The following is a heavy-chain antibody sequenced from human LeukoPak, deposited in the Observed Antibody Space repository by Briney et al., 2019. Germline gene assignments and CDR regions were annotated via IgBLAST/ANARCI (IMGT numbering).Heavy chain of an antibody. J-gene: IGHJ4*02. CDR2: IIHIFGTA. D-gene: IGHD4-17*01. CDR1: GGTFSSYA. CDR3: AINYGDYEARTFDY. Sequence: SVKVSCKASGGTFSSYAISRVRQAPGQGFDWMGGIIHIFGTANYEQKFQGRVTITADESTRTAYMELSSLRSEDRAVYYCAINYGDYEARTFDYWGQGTLVTVSS. V-gene: IGHV1-69*13.